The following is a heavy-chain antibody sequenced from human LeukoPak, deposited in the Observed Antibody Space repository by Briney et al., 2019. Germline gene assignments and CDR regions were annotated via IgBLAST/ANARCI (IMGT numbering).Heavy chain of an antibody. CDR1: GFTFSEYS. D-gene: IGHD1-1*01. J-gene: IGHJ6*03. V-gene: IGHV3-48*04. CDR2: ISSSGSTI. Sequence: GGSLRLSCAASGFTFSEYSMNWVRQAPGKGLEWVSYISSSGSTIYYADSVKGRFTISRDNAKNSLYLQMNSLRAEDTAVYYCARLPTGTFGYYYYYMDVWGKGTTVTVSS. CDR3: ARLPTGTFGYYYYYMDV.